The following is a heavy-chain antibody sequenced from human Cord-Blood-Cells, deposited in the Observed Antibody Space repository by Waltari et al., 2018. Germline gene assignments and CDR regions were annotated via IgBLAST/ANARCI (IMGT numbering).Heavy chain of an antibody. D-gene: IGHD1-26*01. CDR1: GFTFSSYS. CDR3: ASQHRAHSGSYYFDY. Sequence: EVQLVESGGGLVQPGGPLRLSCAASGFTFSSYSMNWVRQAPGKGLEWVSYISSSSSTIYYADSVKGRFTISRDNAKNSLYLQMNSLRDEDTAVYYCASQHRAHSGSYYFDYWGQGTLVTVSS. V-gene: IGHV3-48*02. J-gene: IGHJ4*02. CDR2: ISSSSSTI.